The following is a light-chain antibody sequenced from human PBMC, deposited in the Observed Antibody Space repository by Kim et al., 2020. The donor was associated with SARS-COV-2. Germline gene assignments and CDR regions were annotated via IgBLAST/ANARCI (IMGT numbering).Light chain of an antibody. Sequence: LGQTVRITCPGDSLRSYCASWYQQKPGQAPVLVIYGKNNRPSGIPDRFSGSSSGNTASLTITGAQAEDDADYYCNSRDSSGNHYVFGTGTKVTVL. CDR3: NSRDSSGNHYV. CDR1: SLRSYC. J-gene: IGLJ1*01. V-gene: IGLV3-19*01. CDR2: GKN.